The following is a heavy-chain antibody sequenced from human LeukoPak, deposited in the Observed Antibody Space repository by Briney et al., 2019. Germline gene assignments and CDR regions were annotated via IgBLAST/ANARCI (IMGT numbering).Heavy chain of an antibody. CDR2: ISSSSSYI. D-gene: IGHD2-8*02. Sequence: WGSPRCSGAASGFTFSSYSMNWVRQAPGKGLEWVSSISSSSSYIYYADSVKGRFTISRDNAENSLYLQMNSLRAEDTAVYYCARDTVLVYWGQGILVTVSS. J-gene: IGHJ4*02. V-gene: IGHV3-21*01. CDR1: GFTFSSYS. CDR3: ARDTVLVY.